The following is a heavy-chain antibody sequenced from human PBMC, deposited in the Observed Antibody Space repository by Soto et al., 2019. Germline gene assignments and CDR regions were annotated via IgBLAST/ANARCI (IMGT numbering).Heavy chain of an antibody. Sequence: LXLSCAASGFTLSDHFMEWVRQAPGKGLEWVGRTKHKAASYTTDYAASVNGRFTISRDDSKNSLYLQMNSLKTEDTAMYYCVTLQFSRWFYWGLGTLVTVSS. V-gene: IGHV3-72*01. D-gene: IGHD4-4*01. CDR3: VTLQFSRWFY. CDR1: GFTLSDHF. J-gene: IGHJ4*02. CDR2: TKHKAASYTT.